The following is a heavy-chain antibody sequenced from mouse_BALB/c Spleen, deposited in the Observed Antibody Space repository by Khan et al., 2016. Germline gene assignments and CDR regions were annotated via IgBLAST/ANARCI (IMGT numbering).Heavy chain of an antibody. D-gene: IGHD1-1*01. J-gene: IGHJ1*01. V-gene: IGHV9-4*02. CDR2: INTHSGVP. Sequence: QIQLVQSGPELKKPGETVRISCKASGYTFTTAGMQWVQKMPGKGLKWIGWINTHSGVPKYAEDFKGRFAFSLETSASTAYLQISNLKNEDTATYFCARQDYGSSYDYWYFDVWGAGTTVTVSS. CDR3: ARQDYGSSYDYWYFDV. CDR1: GYTFTTAG.